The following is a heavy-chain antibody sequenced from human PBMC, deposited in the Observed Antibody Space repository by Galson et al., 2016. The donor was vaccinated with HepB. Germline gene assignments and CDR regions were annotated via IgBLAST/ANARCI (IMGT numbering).Heavy chain of an antibody. D-gene: IGHD3-10*01. CDR1: GFSLTSNGEA. J-gene: IGHJ4*02. CDR3: AHKLNFPGTGSYGVFFDY. CDR2: IFWDDDK. Sequence: PALVKPPQTVTLSCAFSGFSLTSNGEAVGWVRQPPGKALEWVALIFWDDDKRYRPSLRSRATISKDTSKRRVDLTVTNMDPVDTATYYFAHKLNFPGTGSYGVFFDYWGQGVPVTVSS. V-gene: IGHV2-5*02.